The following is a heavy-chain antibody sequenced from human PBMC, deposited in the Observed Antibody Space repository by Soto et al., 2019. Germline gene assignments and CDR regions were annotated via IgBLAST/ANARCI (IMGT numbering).Heavy chain of an antibody. Sequence: ASVKVSCKASGYSFTTYSMHWVRQAPGQRLEWMGWINAGNGNTKYSQKLQGRVTITRDSSASTVYMELSSLRSEDTAVYYCARGVLEMATTYAFDIWGQGTMVTVSS. CDR2: INAGNGNT. J-gene: IGHJ3*02. CDR3: ARGVLEMATTYAFDI. V-gene: IGHV1-3*01. D-gene: IGHD5-12*01. CDR1: GYSFTTYS.